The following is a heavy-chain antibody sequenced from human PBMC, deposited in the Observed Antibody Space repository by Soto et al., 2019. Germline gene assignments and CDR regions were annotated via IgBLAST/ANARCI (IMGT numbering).Heavy chain of an antibody. Sequence: SETLSLTCTVSGDSISPYYWSWIRQPPGKGLEWIGYVYYSVNTNYNPSLESRVTISVDTSRNRFSLNLTSATAADTAVYYCARKGAAASYAHYYMDVWGRGTAVTVSS. V-gene: IGHV4-59*01. CDR1: GDSISPYY. CDR2: VYYSVNT. CDR3: ARKGAAASYAHYYMDV. D-gene: IGHD6-13*01. J-gene: IGHJ6*03.